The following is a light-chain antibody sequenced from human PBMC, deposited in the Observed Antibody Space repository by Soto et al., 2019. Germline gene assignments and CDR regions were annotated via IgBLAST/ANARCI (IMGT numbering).Light chain of an antibody. CDR3: GSYTGSSTLVV. Sequence: QSALTQPASVSGSPGQSITISCTGTSSDIGAYNYVSWYQQHPGKGPKLMIYDVSYRPSGVSNRFSGSKSGNTASLTISGLQAEDEADYHCGSYTGSSTLVVFGGGTKLTVL. CDR1: SSDIGAYNY. V-gene: IGLV2-14*01. J-gene: IGLJ2*01. CDR2: DVS.